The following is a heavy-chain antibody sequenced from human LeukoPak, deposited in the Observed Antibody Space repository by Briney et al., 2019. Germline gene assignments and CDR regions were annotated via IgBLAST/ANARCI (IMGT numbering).Heavy chain of an antibody. CDR1: GFTFSSRDW. D-gene: IGHD3-22*01. J-gene: IGHJ6*03. CDR2: IKQDGSEK. CDR3: ARDSKTGLYYRRYHYMDV. V-gene: IGHV3-7*01. Sequence: GGSLRLSCVASGFTFSSRDWMTWVRQAPGKGLEWVANIKQDGSEKNYVDSVKGRFTISRDNAKNSLYLQMNSLRAEDTAMYYCARDSKTGLYYRRYHYMDVWGKGTTVTVS.